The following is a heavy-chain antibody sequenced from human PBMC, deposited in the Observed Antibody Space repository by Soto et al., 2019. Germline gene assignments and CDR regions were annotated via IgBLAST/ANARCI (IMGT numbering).Heavy chain of an antibody. V-gene: IGHV1-69*01. CDR1: GGTFSSYA. Sequence: QVQLVQSGAEVKKPGSSVKVSCKASGGTFSSYAISWVRQAPGQGLEWMGGIIPIFGTANYAQKFQGRVTITADESXXXAYXXLXXXXXXXXXXXYCAISHYYDSSGYYLWGQGTLVTVSS. CDR3: AISHYYDSSGYYL. CDR2: IIPIFGTA. J-gene: IGHJ4*02. D-gene: IGHD3-22*01.